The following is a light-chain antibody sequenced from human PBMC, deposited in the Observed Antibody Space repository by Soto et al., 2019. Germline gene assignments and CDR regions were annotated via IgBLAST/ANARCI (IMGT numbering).Light chain of an antibody. Sequence: VLTQSPGPLSLSPGDSATLPCTESQSVSNNYLVWYQQKPGQAPRLLIYGESNRATGIPDRLSGSGSGTDLNLTISRLEPEDFAVYYCQQYVTTPITCGQGTRLEIK. V-gene: IGKV3-20*01. CDR3: QQYVTTPIT. J-gene: IGKJ5*01. CDR2: GES. CDR1: QSVSNNY.